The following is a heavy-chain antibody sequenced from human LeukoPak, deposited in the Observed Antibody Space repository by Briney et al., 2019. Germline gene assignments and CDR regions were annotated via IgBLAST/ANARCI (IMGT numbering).Heavy chain of an antibody. Sequence: ASVKVSCKASGGTFSSYAISWVRQAPGQGLGWMGGIIPIFGTANYAQKFQGRVTITANESTSTAYMELSSLRSEDTAVYYCARPGAAGTPAFDYWGQGTLVTVSS. CDR2: IIPIFGTA. J-gene: IGHJ4*02. CDR3: ARPGAAGTPAFDY. CDR1: GGTFSSYA. D-gene: IGHD1-14*01. V-gene: IGHV1-69*13.